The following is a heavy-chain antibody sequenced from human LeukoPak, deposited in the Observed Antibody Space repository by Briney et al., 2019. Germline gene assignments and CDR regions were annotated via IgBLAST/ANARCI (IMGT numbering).Heavy chain of an antibody. V-gene: IGHV3-21*01. CDR3: ASNDYRDEGIDS. CDR2: ISYSGPHM. CDR1: GFAFSRYS. Sequence: PGGSLRLPCAASGFAFSRYSMNWVRQAPGEGLEWVSSISYSGPHMFYADSVRGRFTISRDNAENSLFLQMNSLRAEDTAVYFCASNDYRDEGIDSWGQGTLVTVSS. J-gene: IGHJ4*02. D-gene: IGHD4-17*01.